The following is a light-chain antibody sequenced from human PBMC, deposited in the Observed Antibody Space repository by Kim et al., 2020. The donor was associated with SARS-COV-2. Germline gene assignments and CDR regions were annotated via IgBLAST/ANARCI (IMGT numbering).Light chain of an antibody. J-gene: IGKJ4*01. CDR1: HSIGDW. Sequence: LYPGERATLSCRASHSIGDWLAWYQQRSGQAPRLLIYNASIRANGIPARFSGSGSGTDFTLTISSLEPEDFAVYYCQQRRTWHLTFGGGTKVDIK. V-gene: IGKV3-11*01. CDR2: NAS. CDR3: QQRRTWHLT.